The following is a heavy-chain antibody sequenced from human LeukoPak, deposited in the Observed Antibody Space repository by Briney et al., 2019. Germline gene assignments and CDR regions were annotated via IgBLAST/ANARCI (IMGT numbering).Heavy chain of an antibody. D-gene: IGHD5-12*01. Sequence: GGSLRLSCAASGFTFSSYAMSWVRQAPGKGLEWVSAISGSGGSTYYADSVKGRFTISRDNSKNTLYLQMNSLRAEDTAVYYCAPPIPRRDIVALYYGMDVWGQGTTVTVSS. CDR3: APPIPRRDIVALYYGMDV. CDR1: GFTFSSYA. CDR2: ISGSGGST. V-gene: IGHV3-23*01. J-gene: IGHJ6*02.